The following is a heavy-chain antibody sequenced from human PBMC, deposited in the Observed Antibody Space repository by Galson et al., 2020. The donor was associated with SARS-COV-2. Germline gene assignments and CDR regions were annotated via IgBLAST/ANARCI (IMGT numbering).Heavy chain of an antibody. V-gene: IGHV4-31*03. D-gene: IGHD3-22*01. Sequence: SQTLSLTCTVSGGSISSGRYYWSWIRQHPGQGLEWIGYISYSGSTYYNPSLKSRVTMSVDTSKNQFSLNLRSVTAADTAVYHCARAAYYYGSSGPSYFDSWGQGTLVTVSS. J-gene: IGHJ4*02. CDR1: GGSISSGRYY. CDR2: ISYSGST. CDR3: ARAAYYYGSSGPSYFDS.